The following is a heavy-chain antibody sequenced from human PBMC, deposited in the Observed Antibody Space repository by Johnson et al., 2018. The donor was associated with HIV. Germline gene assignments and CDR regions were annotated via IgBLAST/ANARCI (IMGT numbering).Heavy chain of an antibody. J-gene: IGHJ3*02. CDR3: ARGRKTVTTVRTSAFDI. CDR2: ISYDGSNK. V-gene: IGHV3-30-3*01. CDR1: GFTFSSYT. D-gene: IGHD4-17*01. Sequence: QVQLVESGGGVVQPGRSLRLSCVASGFTFSSYTMHWVRQAPGKGLEWVAVISYDGSNKYYADSVKGRFTISRDNSKNTLYLQMNSLRAEDTAVYYCARGRKTVTTVRTSAFDIWGQGTMVTVSS.